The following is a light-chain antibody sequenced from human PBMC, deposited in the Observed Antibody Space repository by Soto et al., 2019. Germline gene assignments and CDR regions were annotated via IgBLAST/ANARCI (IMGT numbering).Light chain of an antibody. Sequence: NQMTQSPSSLSASVGDSVTITCRASLGIGKFLAWYQQRPGKVPKLLIYVASTLQSGVPSLFSGRASVRDFTLTISSLQPEDVATFYFQMYNRFPLTFGQGTKVEIK. CDR1: LGIGKF. J-gene: IGKJ1*01. V-gene: IGKV1-27*01. CDR3: QMYNRFPLT. CDR2: VAS.